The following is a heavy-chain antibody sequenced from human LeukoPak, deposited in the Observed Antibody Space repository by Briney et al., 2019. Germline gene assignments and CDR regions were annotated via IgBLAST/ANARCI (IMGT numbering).Heavy chain of an antibody. D-gene: IGHD5-24*01. CDR2: IWYDGSNK. CDR3: ARGRRRWLQSDLDY. Sequence: GGSLRLSCAASGFTFSSYGMHWVRQAPGKGLEWVAVIWYDGSNKHYADSVKGRFTISRDNSKNTLYLQMNSLRAEDTAVYYCARGRRRWLQSDLDYWGQGTLVTVSS. J-gene: IGHJ4*02. V-gene: IGHV3-33*01. CDR1: GFTFSSYG.